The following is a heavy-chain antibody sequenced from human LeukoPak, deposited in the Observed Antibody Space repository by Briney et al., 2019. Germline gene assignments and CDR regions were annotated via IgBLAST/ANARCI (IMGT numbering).Heavy chain of an antibody. CDR3: ARFAVHRRLAVAGQFGLDY. J-gene: IGHJ4*02. Sequence: ASVKVSCKASGYSFTSHYMHWVRQAPGQGLEWLGLINPGGDNTDYAQNFQGRVTMTRDTSTSTVYMGLSSLRSEDTAVYYCARFAVHRRLAVAGQFGLDYWGQGTLVTVSS. V-gene: IGHV1-46*01. D-gene: IGHD6-19*01. CDR1: GYSFTSHY. CDR2: INPGGDNT.